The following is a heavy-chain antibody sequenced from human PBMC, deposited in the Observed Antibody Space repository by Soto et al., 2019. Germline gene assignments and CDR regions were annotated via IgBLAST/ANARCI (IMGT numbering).Heavy chain of an antibody. J-gene: IGHJ4*02. CDR2: VYYTGTT. V-gene: IGHV4-59*01. CDR1: GGSIISYF. D-gene: IGHD6-13*01. CDR3: ARDLAAVPRAFDY. Sequence: AETLSLTCTVSGGSIISYFYSWFRHPPGKGLEWIGSVYYTGTTDYNPSLKSRVTISVDTSKTQFSLNLRSVTAADTAVYYCARDLAAVPRAFDYWGRGTLVTVSS.